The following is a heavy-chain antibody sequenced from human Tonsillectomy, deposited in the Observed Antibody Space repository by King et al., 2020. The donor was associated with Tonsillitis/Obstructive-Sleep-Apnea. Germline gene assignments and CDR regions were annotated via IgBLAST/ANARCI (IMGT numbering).Heavy chain of an antibody. D-gene: IGHD5-12*01. CDR2: IVVGSGNT. CDR1: GFTFTSSA. CDR3: AADIVATFKNWFDP. V-gene: IGHV1-58*01. Sequence: QLVQSGPEVKKPGTSVKVSCKASGFTFTSSAVQWVRQARGQRLEWIGWIVVGSGNTNYAQKFQERVTITRDMSTSTAYMGLSSLRSEETAVYYCAADIVATFKNWFDPWGQGTLVTVSS. J-gene: IGHJ5*02.